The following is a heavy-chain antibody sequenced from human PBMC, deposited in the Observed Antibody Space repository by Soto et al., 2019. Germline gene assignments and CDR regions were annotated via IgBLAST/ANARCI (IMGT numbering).Heavy chain of an antibody. J-gene: IGHJ4*02. V-gene: IGHV4-31*03. CDR2: IYYSGST. Sequence: PSETLSLTCTVSGGSINSGGYYWSWIRQHPGEGLEWIGYIYYSGSTYYNPSLKSRVTISVDRSKNQFSLKLSSVTAADTAVYYCASSQLAFDILTGFLGAMNCWGQGTLVTVSS. CDR3: ASSQLAFDILTGFLGAMNC. CDR1: GGSINSGGYY. D-gene: IGHD3-9*01.